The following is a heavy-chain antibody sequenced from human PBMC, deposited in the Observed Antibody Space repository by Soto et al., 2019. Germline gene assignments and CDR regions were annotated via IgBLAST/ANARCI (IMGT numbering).Heavy chain of an antibody. J-gene: IGHJ6*02. CDR2: INAGNGNT. D-gene: IGHD2-2*02. CDR3: ATGVVVPAAIGYYYYGMDV. V-gene: IGHV1-3*01. CDR1: GYNFTSYA. Sequence: QVQLVQSGAEVKKPGASVKVSCKASGYNFTSYAMHWVRQAPGQRLEWMGWINAGNGNTKYSQKFQGRVTITRDTSASTAYMELSSLRSEDTAVYYCATGVVVPAAIGYYYYGMDVWGQGTTVTVSS.